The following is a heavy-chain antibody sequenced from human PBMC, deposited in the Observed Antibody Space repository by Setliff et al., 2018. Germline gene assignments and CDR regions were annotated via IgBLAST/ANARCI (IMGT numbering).Heavy chain of an antibody. CDR2: IYPGDSDT. D-gene: IGHD3-10*01. J-gene: IGHJ6*02. CDR3: ARFGITMVRGVINYGMDV. Sequence: GESLKISCKDSASTFSNYWIVWVRQVPGKGLEWMGIIYPGDSDTRYSPSFQGQVTISADKSISTAYLQWSSLKASDTAMYYCARFGITMVRGVINYGMDVWGQGTTVTVSS. V-gene: IGHV5-51*01. CDR1: ASTFSNYW.